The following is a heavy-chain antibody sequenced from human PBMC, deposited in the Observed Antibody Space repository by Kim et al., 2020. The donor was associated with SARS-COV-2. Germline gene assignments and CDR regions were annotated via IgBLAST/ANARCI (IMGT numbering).Heavy chain of an antibody. Sequence: SETLSLTCTVSGGSISSSSYYWGWIRQPPGKGLEWIGSIYYSGSTYYNPSLKSRVTISVDTSKNQFSLKLSSVTAADTAVYYCASCASGYRPDYWGQGTLVTVSS. CDR3: ASCASGYRPDY. D-gene: IGHD5-18*01. V-gene: IGHV4-39*01. CDR2: IYYSGST. CDR1: GGSISSSSYY. J-gene: IGHJ4*02.